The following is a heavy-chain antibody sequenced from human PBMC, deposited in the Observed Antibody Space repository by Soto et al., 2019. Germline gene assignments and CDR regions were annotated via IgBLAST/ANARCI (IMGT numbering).Heavy chain of an antibody. CDR2: INAGNGNT. CDR1: GYTFTSYA. Sequence: ASVKVSCKASGYTFTSYAMHWVRQAPGQRLEWMGWINAGNGNTKYSQKLQGRVTMTTDTSTSTAYMELRSLRSDDTAVYYCARDHGDSSGWYARFDPWGQGTLVTVSS. V-gene: IGHV1-3*01. J-gene: IGHJ5*02. CDR3: ARDHGDSSGWYARFDP. D-gene: IGHD6-19*01.